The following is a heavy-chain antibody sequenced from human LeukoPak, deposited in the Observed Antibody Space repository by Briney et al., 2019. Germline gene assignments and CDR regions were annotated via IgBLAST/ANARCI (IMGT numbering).Heavy chain of an antibody. Sequence: GGSLRLSCAASGFTFSSYAMHWVRQAPGKGLEWVAVISYDGSNKYYADSVKGRFTISRDNSKNTLYLQMNSLRAEDTAVYYCARDGGIAARLHYFDYWGQGTLVTVSS. V-gene: IGHV3-30-3*01. CDR3: ARDGGIAARLHYFDY. CDR1: GFTFSSYA. CDR2: ISYDGSNK. D-gene: IGHD6-6*01. J-gene: IGHJ4*02.